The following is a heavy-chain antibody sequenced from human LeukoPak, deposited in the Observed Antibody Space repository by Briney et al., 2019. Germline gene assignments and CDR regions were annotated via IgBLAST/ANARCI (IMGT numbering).Heavy chain of an antibody. Sequence: ASVRLSCTASGYSFTNYDMHWVRQAPGQGLEWMGMINPSGGSTTYAQKFQGRVTMTRDMSTSTVYMELSSLTSEDTAVYYCARTRGYYFDYWGQGTLVTVSS. CDR2: INPSGGST. CDR1: GYSFTNYD. V-gene: IGHV1-46*01. CDR3: ARTRGYYFDY. J-gene: IGHJ4*02.